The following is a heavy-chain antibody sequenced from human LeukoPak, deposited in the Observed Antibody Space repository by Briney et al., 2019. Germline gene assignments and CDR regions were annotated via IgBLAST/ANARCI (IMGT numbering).Heavy chain of an antibody. CDR3: ARTGVATIPNWFDP. CDR2: IYYSGST. D-gene: IGHD5-12*01. J-gene: IGHJ5*02. Sequence: SQTLSLTCTVSGGSISSGDYYWGWLRQPPGKGLEWIGYIYYSGSTYYNPSLKSRVTISVDTSKNQFSLKLSSVTAADTAVYYCARTGVATIPNWFDPWGQGTLVTVSS. CDR1: GGSISSGDYY. V-gene: IGHV4-30-4*01.